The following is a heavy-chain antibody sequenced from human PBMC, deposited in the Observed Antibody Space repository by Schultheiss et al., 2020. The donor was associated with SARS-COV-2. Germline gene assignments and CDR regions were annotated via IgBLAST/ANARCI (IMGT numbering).Heavy chain of an antibody. CDR2: IIPILGIA. CDR1: GGTFSSYA. Sequence: KISCKASGGTFSSYAISWVRQAPGQGLEWMGRIIPILGIANYAQKFQGRVTITADKSTSTAYMELSSLRSEDTAVYYCARDPTPSKQLVGSVPLNDAFDIWGQGTMVTVSS. V-gene: IGHV1-69*04. J-gene: IGHJ3*02. CDR3: ARDPTPSKQLVGSVPLNDAFDI. D-gene: IGHD6-6*01.